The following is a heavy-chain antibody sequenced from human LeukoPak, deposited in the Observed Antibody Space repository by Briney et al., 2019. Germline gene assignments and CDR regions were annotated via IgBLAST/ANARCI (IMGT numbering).Heavy chain of an antibody. J-gene: IGHJ4*02. V-gene: IGHV3-30-3*01. CDR2: ISYDGSNK. CDR1: GFTFSSYA. CDR3: ARGSAYYYGSGSYYFDY. Sequence: GGSLRLSCAASGFTFSSYAMHWVRQAPGKGLEWVAVISYDGSNKYYADSVKGRFTISRDNSKNTLYLQMNSPRAEDTAVYYCARGSAYYYGSGSYYFDYWGQGTLVTVSS. D-gene: IGHD3-10*01.